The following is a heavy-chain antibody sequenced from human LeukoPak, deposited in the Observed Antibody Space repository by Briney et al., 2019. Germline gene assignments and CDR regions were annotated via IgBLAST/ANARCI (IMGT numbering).Heavy chain of an antibody. V-gene: IGHV1-2*02. J-gene: IGHJ3*02. CDR1: GGTFSSYA. CDR2: INPNSGGT. D-gene: IGHD5-18*01. CDR3: ARGGYSYGYLWAFDI. Sequence: VASVKVSCKASGGTFSSYAISWVRQAPGQGLEWMGWINPNSGGTNYAQKFQGRVTMTRDTSISTAYMELSRLRSDDTAVYYCARGGYSYGYLWAFDIWGQGTMVTVSS.